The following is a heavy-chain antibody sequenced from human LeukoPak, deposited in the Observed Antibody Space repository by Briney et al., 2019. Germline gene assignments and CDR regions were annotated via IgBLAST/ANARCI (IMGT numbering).Heavy chain of an antibody. J-gene: IGHJ4*02. V-gene: IGHV4-34*01. D-gene: IGHD3-9*01. Sequence: PSETLSLTCAVYGGSFSGYYWSWIRQPPGKGLEWIGEINHSGSTNYNPSLKSRVTISVDTSKNQFSLKLSSVTAADTAVYYCARAFRYYDILTGYKFPSTIAYYFDYWGQGTLVTVSS. CDR2: INHSGST. CDR1: GGSFSGYY. CDR3: ARAFRYYDILTGYKFPSTIAYYFDY.